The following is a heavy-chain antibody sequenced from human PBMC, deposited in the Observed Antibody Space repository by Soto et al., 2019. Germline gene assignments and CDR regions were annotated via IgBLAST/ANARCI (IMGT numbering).Heavy chain of an antibody. Sequence: GGSLRLSCAVSGFTFSTYTMSWVRQAPGKGLEWVSAISDRGGDTYQADSVTDRFTISRDNSKNTLYLQMNSLRAADTAVYYCAKDLLLHLRYYYYYYGMDVWGQETTVTVSS. CDR1: GFTFSTYT. D-gene: IGHD3-22*01. CDR3: AKDLLLHLRYYYYYYGMDV. J-gene: IGHJ6*02. CDR2: ISDRGGDT. V-gene: IGHV3-23*01.